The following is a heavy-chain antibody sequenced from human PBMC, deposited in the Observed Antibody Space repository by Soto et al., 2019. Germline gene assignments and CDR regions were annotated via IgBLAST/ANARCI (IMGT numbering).Heavy chain of an antibody. CDR3: TTDLTDILPWDV. V-gene: IGHV3-15*07. Sequence: EVQLVESGGGLVKPGGSLRLSCAASGFTFSNAWMNWVRQAPGKGLEWVGRIKSKTDGGTTDYAAPVKGRFTISRDDSKNTLYLQMNNLTTEDTAVYYCTTDLTDILPWDVWGQGTTVTVS. CDR2: IKSKTDGGTT. CDR1: GFTFSNAW. J-gene: IGHJ6*02. D-gene: IGHD3-9*01.